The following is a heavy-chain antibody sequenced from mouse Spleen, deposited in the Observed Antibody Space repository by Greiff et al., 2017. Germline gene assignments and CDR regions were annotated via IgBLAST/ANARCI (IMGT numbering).Heavy chain of an antibody. CDR3: ARSDYGYAWFAY. CDR1: GYTFTDYA. D-gene: IGHD2-2*01. V-gene: IGHV1S137*01. Sequence: QVQLKESGAELVRPGVSVKISCKGSGYTFTDYAMHWVKQSHAKSLEWIGVISTYYGDASYNQKFKGKATMTVDKSSSTAYMELARLTSEDSAIYYCARSDYGYAWFAYWGQGTLVTVSA. J-gene: IGHJ3*01. CDR2: ISTYYGDA.